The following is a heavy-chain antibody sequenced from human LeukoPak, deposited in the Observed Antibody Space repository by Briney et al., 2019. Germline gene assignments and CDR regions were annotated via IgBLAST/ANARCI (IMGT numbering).Heavy chain of an antibody. Sequence: ASVKVSCKASGYTFTGYYMHWVRQAPGQGLEWMGRINPNSGGTNYAPKFQGRVTMTRDTSISTAYMELSRLRSDDTAVYYCARALYGSGSYYNLPDYWGQGTLVTVSS. CDR2: INPNSGGT. V-gene: IGHV1-2*06. CDR3: ARALYGSGSYYNLPDY. J-gene: IGHJ4*02. D-gene: IGHD3-10*01. CDR1: GYTFTGYY.